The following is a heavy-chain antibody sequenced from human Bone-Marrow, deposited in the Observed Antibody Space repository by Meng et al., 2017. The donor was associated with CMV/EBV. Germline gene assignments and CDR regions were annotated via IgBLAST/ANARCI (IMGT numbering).Heavy chain of an antibody. CDR3: ARDSSSSWSRRGYYFDY. V-gene: IGHV4-59*01. J-gene: IGHJ4*02. D-gene: IGHD6-13*01. CDR2: IYYSGST. Sequence: SETLSLTCTVSGGSISSYYWSWIRQPPGKGLEWIGYIYYSGSTNYNPSLKSRVTISVDTSKNQFSLKLSSVTAADTAVYYCARDSSSSWSRRGYYFDYWGQGTLVTVSS. CDR1: GGSISSYY.